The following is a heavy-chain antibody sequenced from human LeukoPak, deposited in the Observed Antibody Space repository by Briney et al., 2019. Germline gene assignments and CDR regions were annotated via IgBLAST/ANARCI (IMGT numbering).Heavy chain of an antibody. CDR3: ARGVYIAAAQYGY. CDR2: IYYSGTT. V-gene: IGHV4-59*01. J-gene: IGHJ4*02. Sequence: PSETLSLTCTVSGGSISSYYWSWIRQPPGKGLEWIGYIYYSGTTNYNPSLKSRVAISVDTSKNQFSLKLSSVTAADTAVYYCARGVYIAAAQYGYWGQGTLVTVSS. D-gene: IGHD6-13*01. CDR1: GGSISSYY.